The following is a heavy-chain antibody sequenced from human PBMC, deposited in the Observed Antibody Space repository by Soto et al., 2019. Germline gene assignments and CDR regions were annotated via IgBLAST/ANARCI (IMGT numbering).Heavy chain of an antibody. V-gene: IGHV1-46*01. CDR3: ARDVSGPGATYVMDV. D-gene: IGHD2-2*01. CDR1: GYTFTSYY. Sequence: ASVKVSCKASGYTFTSYYMHWVRRAPGQGLQWMGIINPGGGRTAYAQKFQGRVTLTRDMSTSTVYMELTSLTYDDTAVYYCARDVSGPGATYVMDVCGQGTTVTVSS. CDR2: INPGGGRT. J-gene: IGHJ6*02.